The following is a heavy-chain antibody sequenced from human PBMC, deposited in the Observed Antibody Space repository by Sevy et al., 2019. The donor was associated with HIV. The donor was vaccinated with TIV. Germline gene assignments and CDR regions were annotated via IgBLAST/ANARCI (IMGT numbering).Heavy chain of an antibody. CDR3: ARVVVPAATYYDFWGGYYTGVYFDY. CDR1: GFTFSDYY. J-gene: IGHJ4*02. Sequence: GGSLRLSCAASGFTFSDYYMSWIRQAPGKGLEWVSYISSSGSTIYYAGSVKGRFTSSRDNAKNSQYLQMNSLRAEDTAVYDCARVVVPAATYYDFWGGYYTGVYFDYWGQGTLVTVSS. D-gene: IGHD3-3*01. CDR2: ISSSGSTI. V-gene: IGHV3-11*01.